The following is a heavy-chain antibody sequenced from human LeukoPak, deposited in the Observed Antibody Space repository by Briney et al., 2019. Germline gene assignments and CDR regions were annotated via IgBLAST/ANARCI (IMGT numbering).Heavy chain of an antibody. CDR1: GYTFTSYG. J-gene: IGHJ6*03. Sequence: VQFSSQAPGYTFTSYGISWVRPAPGQGVEWMGWIIANNGNTNYTQKLQGRVTITTETSTKTTYMERRSTRSDHTALYYCARERGGSKLSGLYGRDYYYMDVWGKETTITVSS. V-gene: IGHV1-18*01. CDR2: IIANNGNT. CDR3: ARERGGSKLSGLYGRDYYYMDV. D-gene: IGHD3-16*01.